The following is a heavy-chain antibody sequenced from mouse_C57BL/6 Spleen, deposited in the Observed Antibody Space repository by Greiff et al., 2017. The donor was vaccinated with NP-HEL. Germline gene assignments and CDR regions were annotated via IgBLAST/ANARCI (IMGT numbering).Heavy chain of an antibody. CDR3: ARGSNEAMDY. CDR1: GYTFTDYY. Sequence: EVQLQQSGPELVKPGASVKISCKASGYTFTDYYMNWVKQSHGKSLEWIGDINPNNGGTSYNQKFKGKATLTVDKSSSTAYMELRSLTSEDSAVYYCARGSNEAMDYWGQGTSVTVSS. V-gene: IGHV1-26*01. J-gene: IGHJ4*01. CDR2: INPNNGGT. D-gene: IGHD1-1*01.